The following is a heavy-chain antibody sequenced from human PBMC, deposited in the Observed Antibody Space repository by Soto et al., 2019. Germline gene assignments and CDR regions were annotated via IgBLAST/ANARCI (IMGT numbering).Heavy chain of an antibody. D-gene: IGHD3-3*02. CDR3: ARLPSRHLVDY. V-gene: IGHV4-39*01. CDR1: CSSINSSGYY. CDR2: MFYGVST. J-gene: IGHJ4*02. Sequence: SETLCLTCTVACSSINSSGYYWGWIRQPPGKGLEWIGSMFYGVSTYYNPSLKSRVTVSVDTSKNQFSLNLRSVTAADTAVYYCARLPSRHLVDYWGQGTLVTVSS.